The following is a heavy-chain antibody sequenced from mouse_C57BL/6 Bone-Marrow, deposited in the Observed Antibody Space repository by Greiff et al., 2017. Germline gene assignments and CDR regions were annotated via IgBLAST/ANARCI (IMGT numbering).Heavy chain of an antibody. J-gene: IGHJ1*03. V-gene: IGHV1-64*01. CDR2: IHPNRGST. Sequence: QVQLQQPGAELVKPGASVKLSCKASGYTFTSYWMHWVKQRPGQGLEWIGMIHPNRGSTNYNEKFKSKATLTVDKSSSTAYMQLSSLTSEDSAVYYCARKGIWYFDVWGTGTTVTVSS. CDR3: ARKGIWYFDV. CDR1: GYTFTSYW.